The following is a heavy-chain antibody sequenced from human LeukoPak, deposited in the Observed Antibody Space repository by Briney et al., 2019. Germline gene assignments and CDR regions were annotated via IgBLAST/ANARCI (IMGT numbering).Heavy chain of an antibody. CDR1: GYTFINYD. CDR3: AIGMMAAGTFDR. CDR2: INPNNGDT. Sequence: ASVKVSCKASGYTFINYDINWVRQATGQGLEWMGRINPNNGDTNCPQNFQGRVTMTRDTSISTAYMEMTSLTSDDTAVYWCAIGMMAAGTFDRWGQGTLVTVSS. V-gene: IGHV1-2*06. D-gene: IGHD6-13*01. J-gene: IGHJ4*02.